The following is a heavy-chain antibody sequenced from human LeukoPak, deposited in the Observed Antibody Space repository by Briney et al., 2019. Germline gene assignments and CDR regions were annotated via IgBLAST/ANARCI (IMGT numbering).Heavy chain of an antibody. CDR2: ISYDGSNK. V-gene: IGHV3-30*18. D-gene: IGHD3-10*01. Sequence: QPGRSLRLSCAASGFTFSSYGMHWVRQAPGKGLEWVAVISYDGSNKYYADSVKGRFTISRDNSKNTLYLQMNSLRAEDTAVYYCAKPWFGEIFNYFDYWGQGTLVTVSS. CDR1: GFTFSSYG. J-gene: IGHJ4*02. CDR3: AKPWFGEIFNYFDY.